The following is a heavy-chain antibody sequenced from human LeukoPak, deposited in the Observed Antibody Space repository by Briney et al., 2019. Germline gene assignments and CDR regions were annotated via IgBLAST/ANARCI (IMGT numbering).Heavy chain of an antibody. J-gene: IGHJ3*02. D-gene: IGHD3-22*01. V-gene: IGHV4-4*02. CDR2: IYHSGST. Sequence: PSGTLSLTCAVSGGSISSSNWWSWVRQPPGKGLEWIGEIYHSGSTNYNPSLKSRVTISVDKSKNQFSLKLSSVTAADTAVYYCARGGRRVVVVIRDAFDIWGQGTMVTVSS. CDR1: GGSISSSNW. CDR3: ARGGRRVVVVIRDAFDI.